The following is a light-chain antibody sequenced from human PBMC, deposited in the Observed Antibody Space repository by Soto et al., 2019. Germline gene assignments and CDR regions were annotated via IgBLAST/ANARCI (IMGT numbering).Light chain of an antibody. Sequence: DIQMTQSPSSVSASVGDRVTITCRASQSISSYLNWYQQKPGKAPKVLIYAASSLQSGVPSRFSGSGSGTDCTLTISSLHPEDFATYYCEQTYSIPNTFGQGTKLEIK. J-gene: IGKJ2*01. CDR2: AAS. V-gene: IGKV1-39*01. CDR3: EQTYSIPNT. CDR1: QSISSY.